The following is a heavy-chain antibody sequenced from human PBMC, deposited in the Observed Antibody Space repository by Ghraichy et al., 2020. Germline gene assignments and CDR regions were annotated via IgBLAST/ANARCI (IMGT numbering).Heavy chain of an antibody. Sequence: GGSLRLSCAASGFTFSNYWMSWVRLAPGKGLEWVANINLDRSQTYYVDSVEGRFTISRDNAMNSLYLQMDSLRAEDTAVYHCLTSSSARGGFDLWGQGTVVIVSS. CDR1: GFTFSNYW. CDR2: INLDRSQT. J-gene: IGHJ3*01. D-gene: IGHD6-6*01. V-gene: IGHV3-7*01. CDR3: LTSSSARGGFDL.